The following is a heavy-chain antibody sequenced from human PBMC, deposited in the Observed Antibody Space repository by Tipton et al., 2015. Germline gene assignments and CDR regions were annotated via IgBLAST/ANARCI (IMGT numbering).Heavy chain of an antibody. CDR2: ISSDGRSQ. CDR3: ARRRGRYYFDF. D-gene: IGHD1-1*01. V-gene: IGHV3-33*08. CDR1: GFTFSTYD. J-gene: IGHJ2*01. Sequence: SLRLSCAASGFTFSTYDMHWVRQAPGKGLEWVAVISSDGRSQYYVDSVKGRFTISRDNSKNSLYLQMNSLRADDTAVYYCARRRGRYYFDFWGRGTLVTVSS.